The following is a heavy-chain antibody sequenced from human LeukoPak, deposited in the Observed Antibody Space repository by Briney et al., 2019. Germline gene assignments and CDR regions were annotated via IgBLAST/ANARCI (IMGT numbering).Heavy chain of an antibody. D-gene: IGHD3-10*01. CDR3: AKLGLWFGELLYYMDV. Sequence: GGPLRLSCAASGFTFSSYGTSWVRQAPGKGLEWFSTISGSGGNTYYADSVQGRFTISRDNSKNTLYLQMNSLRAEDTAVYYCAKLGLWFGELLYYMDVWGKGTTVTISS. V-gene: IGHV3-23*01. CDR1: GFTFSSYG. J-gene: IGHJ6*03. CDR2: ISGSGGNT.